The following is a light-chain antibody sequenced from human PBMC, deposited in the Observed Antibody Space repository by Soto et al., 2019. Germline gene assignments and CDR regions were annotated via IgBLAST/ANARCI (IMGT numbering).Light chain of an antibody. Sequence: QSVLTQPASVSGSPGQSITISCTGTSSDVGRYNLVSWYQQHPGKAPKLMIYEVSKRPSGVSNRFSGSRSGNTASLTISGLQAEDEAAYYCCSYAAGSTYVFGTGTKLTVL. J-gene: IGLJ1*01. CDR2: EVS. V-gene: IGLV2-23*02. CDR1: SSDVGRYNL. CDR3: CSYAAGSTYV.